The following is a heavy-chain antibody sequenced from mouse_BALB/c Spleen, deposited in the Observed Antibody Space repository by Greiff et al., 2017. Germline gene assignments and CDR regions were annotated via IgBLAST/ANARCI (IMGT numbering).Heavy chain of an antibody. D-gene: IGHD2-3*01. CDR3: ARGDGYYWYFDV. Sequence: EVQVVESGGGLVQPGGSLKLSCAASGFTFSSYGMSWVRQTPDKRLELVATINSNGGSTYYPDSVKGRFTISRDNAKNTLYLQMSSLKSEDTAMYYCARGDGYYWYFDVWGAGTTVTVSS. CDR2: INSNGGST. CDR1: GFTFSSYG. V-gene: IGHV5-6-3*01. J-gene: IGHJ1*01.